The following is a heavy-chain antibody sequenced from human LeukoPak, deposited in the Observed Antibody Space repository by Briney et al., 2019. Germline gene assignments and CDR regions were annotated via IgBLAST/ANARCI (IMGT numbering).Heavy chain of an antibody. J-gene: IGHJ4*02. CDR1: GGSFSGYY. D-gene: IGHD3-22*01. V-gene: IGHV4-59*01. Sequence: SETLSLTCAVSGGSFSGYYWTWIRQPAGKGLEWIGYIYYSGSTNYNPSLKSRVTISVDTSKNQFSLKLSSVTAADTAVYYCARDLRYDSSGWAFDYWGQGTLVTVSS. CDR3: ARDLRYDSSGWAFDY. CDR2: IYYSGST.